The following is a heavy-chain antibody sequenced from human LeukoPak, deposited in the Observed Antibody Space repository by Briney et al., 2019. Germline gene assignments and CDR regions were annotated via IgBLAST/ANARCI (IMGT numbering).Heavy chain of an antibody. V-gene: IGHV4-30-2*01. CDR1: GGSISSGGYS. CDR2: IYHSGST. CDR3: ARGRSYYYYGMDV. Sequence: PSQTLSLTCAVSGGSISSGGYSWSWIRQPPGKGLEWIGYIYHSGSTYYNPSLKSRVTISVDRSKNQFSLKLSSVTAADTAVYYCARGRSYYYYGMDVWGKGTTVTVSS. J-gene: IGHJ6*04.